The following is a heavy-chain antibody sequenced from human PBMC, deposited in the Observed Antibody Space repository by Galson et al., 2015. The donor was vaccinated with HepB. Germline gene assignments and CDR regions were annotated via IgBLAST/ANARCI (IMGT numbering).Heavy chain of an antibody. Sequence: SLRLSCAASGFTVSSDYMGWVRQAPGKGLEWVSVIYSGGNTYYADSVKGRFTISRDTSKNTLYLQMNSLRAEDTAVYYCARVIAAQYFDYWGQGTLVTVSS. CDR2: IYSGGNT. CDR1: GFTVSSDY. J-gene: IGHJ4*02. CDR3: ARVIAAQYFDY. V-gene: IGHV3-66*02. D-gene: IGHD6-6*01.